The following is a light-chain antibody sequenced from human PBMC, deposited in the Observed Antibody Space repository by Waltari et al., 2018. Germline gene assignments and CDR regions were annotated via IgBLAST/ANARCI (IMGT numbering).Light chain of an antibody. V-gene: IGKV3-11*01. CDR2: DAS. CDR1: QSVSSY. Sequence: EIVLTQSPVTLSLSPGERATLSCRASQSVSSYLAWYQQKPGQAPRLLIYDASNRATGIPARFSGTGSGTDFTLTISSLEPEYFAIYYCQQRSKWPKTFGGGTKVEIK. J-gene: IGKJ4*01. CDR3: QQRSKWPKT.